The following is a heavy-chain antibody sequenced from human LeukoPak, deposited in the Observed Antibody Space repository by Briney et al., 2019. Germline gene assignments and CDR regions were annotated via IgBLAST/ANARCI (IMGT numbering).Heavy chain of an antibody. Sequence: PGGSLRLSCAASGFTFSSYAMNWVRQAPGKGLELVSGISGSGGSTYYADSVKGRFTISRDNSKNTLYMQMNSVRAEDTAVYYCVKADSGYDLLFDYWGQGTLVTVSS. CDR1: GFTFSSYA. D-gene: IGHD5-12*01. CDR3: VKADSGYDLLFDY. J-gene: IGHJ4*02. CDR2: ISGSGGST. V-gene: IGHV3-23*01.